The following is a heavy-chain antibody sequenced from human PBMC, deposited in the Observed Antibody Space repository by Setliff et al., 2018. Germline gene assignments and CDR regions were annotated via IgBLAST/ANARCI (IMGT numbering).Heavy chain of an antibody. J-gene: IGHJ6*03. Sequence: PGGSLRLSCAASGFAFSTYRMNWVRQAPGKGLEWVSYITSSSSTIDYADSVKGRFTISRDDAKNSLYLQMNSLRAEDTAVYYCAREPRGPPRKYQIYYYYYMDVWGKGTTVTVSS. CDR1: GFAFSTYR. CDR2: ITSSSSTI. D-gene: IGHD2-2*01. V-gene: IGHV3-48*01. CDR3: AREPRGPPRKYQIYYYYYMDV.